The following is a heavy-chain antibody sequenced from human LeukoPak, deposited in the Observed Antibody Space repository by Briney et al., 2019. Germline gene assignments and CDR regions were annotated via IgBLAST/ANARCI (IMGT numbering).Heavy chain of an antibody. Sequence: GGSLRLSCAASGFTFSSYSMNWVRQAPGKGLEWVSSISSSSSYIYYADSVKGRFTISKDNAKNSLYVQMNSLRAEDTAVYYCARDLVGASDYWGQGTLVTVSS. D-gene: IGHD1-26*01. CDR1: GFTFSSYS. V-gene: IGHV3-21*01. J-gene: IGHJ4*02. CDR3: ARDLVGASDY. CDR2: ISSSSSYI.